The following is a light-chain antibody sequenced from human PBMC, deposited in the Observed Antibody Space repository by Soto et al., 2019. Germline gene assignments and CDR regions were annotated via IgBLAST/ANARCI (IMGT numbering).Light chain of an antibody. CDR3: AAWDDSLSVV. CDR1: SSNIGNDY. CDR2: RNN. Sequence: QSVLNQPPSASGTPGQKVSISCSGSSSNIGNDYVYWYRQLPGTAPKLLIYRNNQRPSEVPDRFSASKSGTSASLAISGLRSEDEADYYCAAWDDSLSVVFGGGTKVTV. J-gene: IGLJ3*02. V-gene: IGLV1-47*01.